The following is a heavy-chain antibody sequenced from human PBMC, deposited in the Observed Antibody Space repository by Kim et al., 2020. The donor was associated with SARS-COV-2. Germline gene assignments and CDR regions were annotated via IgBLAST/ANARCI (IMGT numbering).Heavy chain of an antibody. D-gene: IGHD3-22*01. V-gene: IGHV1-18*01. CDR3: ARDLYYYDSSGYSHGGFDI. J-gene: IGHJ3*02. CDR2: ISAYNGNT. CDR1: GYTFTRYG. Sequence: ASVKVSCKASGYTFTRYGISWVRQAPGQGLEWMGWISAYNGNTNYAQKLQGRVTMTTDTSTSTAYMELRSLRSDDTAVYYCARDLYYYDSSGYSHGGFDIWGQGTMVTVSS.